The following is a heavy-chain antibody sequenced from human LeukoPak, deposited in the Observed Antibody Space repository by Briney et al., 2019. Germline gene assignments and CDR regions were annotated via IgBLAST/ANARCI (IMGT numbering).Heavy chain of an antibody. Sequence: GGTLRLSCAASGFTFSSYAMTWVRQAPGKGLEWVSTISGSGVSTYYAGSVQGRFTISRDNSKNTLYLQMNSLRAEDTALYYCAKALTPGYCSGGSCYPSFDYWGQGTLVTVSS. CDR1: GFTFSSYA. D-gene: IGHD2-15*01. V-gene: IGHV3-23*01. CDR3: AKALTPGYCSGGSCYPSFDY. CDR2: ISGSGVST. J-gene: IGHJ4*02.